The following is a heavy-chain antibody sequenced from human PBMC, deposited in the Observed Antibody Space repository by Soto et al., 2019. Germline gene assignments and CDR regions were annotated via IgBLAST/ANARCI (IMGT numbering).Heavy chain of an antibody. CDR1: GGTFSSYA. J-gene: IGHJ6*02. CDR3: AGNYYDFWSGTPGDYYYYGMDV. V-gene: IGHV1-69*06. D-gene: IGHD3-3*01. CDR2: IIPIFGTA. Sequence: QVQLVQSGAEVKKPGSSVKVSCKASGGTFSSYAISWVRQAPGQGLEWMGGIIPIFGTANYAQKFQGRVTITAEKSTSTAYMELSSLRSEDTAVYYCAGNYYDFWSGTPGDYYYYGMDVWGQGTTVTVSS.